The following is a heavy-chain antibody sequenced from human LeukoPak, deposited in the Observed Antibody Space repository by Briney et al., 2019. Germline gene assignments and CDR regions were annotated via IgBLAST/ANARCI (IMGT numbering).Heavy chain of an antibody. CDR3: ARDRGVFTLGASRGRDRDYHYIMDV. J-gene: IGHJ6*02. D-gene: IGHD3-16*01. CDR2: IYYSGHT. CDR1: GGSITSYY. V-gene: IGHV4-59*01. Sequence: SETLSLTCTVSGGSITSYYWSWIRQPPGKGLEWIGYIYYSGHTNYNPSLKSRVTISVDTSENRFSLRLSSVTAADTAVYYCARDRGVFTLGASRGRDRDYHYIMDVWGQGTTVTVSS.